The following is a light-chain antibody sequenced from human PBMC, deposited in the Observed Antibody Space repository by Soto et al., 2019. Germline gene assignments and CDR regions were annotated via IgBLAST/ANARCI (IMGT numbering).Light chain of an antibody. CDR2: AAS. Sequence: DIQLTQSPSFLSASVGDRVTITCRASQGISSYLAWYQQKPGKAPKLLIYAASTLQSGVPSRFSGSGSGTEFTLTIISLQPEDFATYYCQHLDSYSTVGQGTRLEIK. CDR1: QGISSY. CDR3: QHLDSYST. V-gene: IGKV1-9*01. J-gene: IGKJ5*01.